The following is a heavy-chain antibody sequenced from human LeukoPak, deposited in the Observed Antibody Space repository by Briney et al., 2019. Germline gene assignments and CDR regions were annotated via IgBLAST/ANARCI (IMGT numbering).Heavy chain of an antibody. V-gene: IGHV3-74*01. CDR2: INTDGSTT. Sequence: PGGSLRLSCVASGFTFSSRWMHWVRQAPGKGLVWVSIINTDGSTTRYADFVEGRSTISRDNAKNSLYLQMSNLRAEDTAVYFCARGGGLDVWGQGATVTVSS. CDR1: GFTFSSRW. J-gene: IGHJ6*02. CDR3: ARGGGLDV. D-gene: IGHD3-16*01.